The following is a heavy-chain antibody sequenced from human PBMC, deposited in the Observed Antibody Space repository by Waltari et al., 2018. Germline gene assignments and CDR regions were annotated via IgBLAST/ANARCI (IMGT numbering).Heavy chain of an antibody. CDR3: ARVTVVARVSDVFDV. D-gene: IGHD6-6*01. CDR1: GLPVSDTD. CDR2: IFVTGNT. J-gene: IGHJ3*01. Sequence: EVQVVESGGDLIQPGGSLRLSCSASGLPVSDTDLTWVRQAPGKGLDWVATIFVTGNTHYADSVRGRFTISRDSSRNSVYLQMDNLRAEDTATYYCARVTVVARVSDVFDVWGQGTMITVSS. V-gene: IGHV3-53*01.